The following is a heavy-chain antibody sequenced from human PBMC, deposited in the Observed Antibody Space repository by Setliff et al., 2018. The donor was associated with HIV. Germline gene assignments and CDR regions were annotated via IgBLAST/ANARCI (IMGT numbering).Heavy chain of an antibody. Sequence: SETLSLTCTVSRDSINGHWWSWIRQSPGRGLEWIGYIYYTGSTNYNPSLKSRVAMSVDSSNHQFSLKLTSVTPADTAIYYCAREDGSNSHDTFEIWGQGILVTVSS. CDR2: IYYTGST. CDR1: RDSINGHW. D-gene: IGHD1-1*01. V-gene: IGHV4-59*11. J-gene: IGHJ3*02. CDR3: AREDGSNSHDTFEI.